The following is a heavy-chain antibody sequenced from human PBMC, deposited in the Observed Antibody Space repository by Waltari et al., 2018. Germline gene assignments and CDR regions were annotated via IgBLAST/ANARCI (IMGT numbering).Heavy chain of an antibody. CDR2: ISSSSSYI. V-gene: IGHV3-21*01. D-gene: IGHD2-15*01. Sequence: EVQLVESGGGLVKPGGSLRLSCAASGFTFSSYSMNWVRQAPGKGLDWVSSISSSSSYIYYADSVNGRFTISRDNAKNSLYLQMNSLRAEDTAVYYCATYSASRVDYWGQGTLVTVSS. CDR1: GFTFSSYS. CDR3: ATYSASRVDY. J-gene: IGHJ4*02.